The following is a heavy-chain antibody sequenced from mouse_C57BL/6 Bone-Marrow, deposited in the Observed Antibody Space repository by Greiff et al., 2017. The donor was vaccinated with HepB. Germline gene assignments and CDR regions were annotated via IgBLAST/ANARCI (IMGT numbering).Heavy chain of an antibody. CDR2: ISNGGGST. CDR3: ASHGSDYAMDY. Sequence: EVKLVESGGGLVQPGGSLKLSCAASGFTFSDYYMYWVRQTPEKRLEWVAYISNGGGSTYYPAPVKGRFTISRDNAKNTLYLQMSRLKSEDTAMYYCASHGSDYAMDYWGQGTSVTVSS. J-gene: IGHJ4*01. CDR1: GFTFSDYY. D-gene: IGHD1-1*01. V-gene: IGHV5-12*01.